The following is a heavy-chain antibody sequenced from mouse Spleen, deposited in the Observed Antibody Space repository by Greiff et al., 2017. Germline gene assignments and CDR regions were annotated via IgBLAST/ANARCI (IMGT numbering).Heavy chain of an antibody. CDR1: GFTFSDYG. CDR2: ISSGSSTI. CDR3: ARPDYYGSSYVHWYFDV. J-gene: IGHJ1*01. Sequence: EVQLVESGGGLVKPGGSLKLSCAASGFTFSDYGMHWVRQAPEKGLEWVAYISSGSSTIYYADTVKGRFTISRDNAKNTLFLQMTSLRSEDTAMYYCARPDYYGSSYVHWYFDVWGAGTTVTVSS. V-gene: IGHV5-17*01. D-gene: IGHD1-1*01.